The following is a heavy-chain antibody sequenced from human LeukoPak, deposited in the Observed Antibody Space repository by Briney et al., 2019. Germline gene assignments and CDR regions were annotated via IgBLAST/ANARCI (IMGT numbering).Heavy chain of an antibody. CDR3: ARGGPLSLGEPTHFDY. CDR2: ISYDGSNK. V-gene: IGHV3-30*04. CDR1: GFTFSSYA. J-gene: IGHJ4*02. Sequence: QSGGSLRLSCAASGFTFSSYAMHWVRQAPGKGLEWVAVISYDGSNKYYADSVKGRFTISRDNSKNTLYLQMNSLRAEDTAVYYCARGGPLSLGEPTHFDYWGQGTLVTVSS. D-gene: IGHD1-14*01.